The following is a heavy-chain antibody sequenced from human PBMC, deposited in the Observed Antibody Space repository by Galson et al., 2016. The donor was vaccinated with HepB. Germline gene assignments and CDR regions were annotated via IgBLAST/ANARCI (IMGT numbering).Heavy chain of an antibody. CDR3: ARETSSGWYDNGMDV. V-gene: IGHV3-74*01. D-gene: IGHD6-19*01. CDR2: IKSDGSYT. CDR1: GFTFSSYW. J-gene: IGHJ6*02. Sequence: SLRLSCAASGFTFSSYWMHWVRQAPGKGLVWVSRIKSDGSYTRYADSAKGRFTISRDNAKNTLYLQMNSLRAEDTAVYYCARETSSGWYDNGMDVWGQGTTVTVSS.